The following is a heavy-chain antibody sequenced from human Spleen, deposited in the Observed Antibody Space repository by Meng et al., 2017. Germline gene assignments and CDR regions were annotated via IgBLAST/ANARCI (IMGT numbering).Heavy chain of an antibody. V-gene: IGHV4-34*01. CDR1: GGSFSDYY. D-gene: IGHD4-11*01. Sequence: QVQLQQWGAGLLKPSETPSLTCVVSGGSFSDYYWSWICQPPGKGLEWIGEINHSGSTNYNPSLESRATISVDTSQNNLSLKLSSVTAADSAVYYCARGPTTMAHDFDYWGQGTLVTVSS. J-gene: IGHJ4*02. CDR2: INHSGST. CDR3: ARGPTTMAHDFDY.